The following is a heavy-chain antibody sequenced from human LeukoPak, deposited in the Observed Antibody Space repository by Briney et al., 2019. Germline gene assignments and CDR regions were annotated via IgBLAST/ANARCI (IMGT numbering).Heavy chain of an antibody. D-gene: IGHD4-17*01. J-gene: IGHJ4*02. CDR1: GYTFTSYY. V-gene: IGHV1-46*01. CDR3: ARDRVDYGDYPAYAPKHGTFDY. CDR2: INPSGGST. Sequence: ASVKVSCKASGYTFTSYYMHWVRQAPGQGLEWMGIINPSGGSTSYAQKFQGRVTMTRDTSTSTVYMELSSLRSEDTAVYYCARDRVDYGDYPAYAPKHGTFDYWGQGTLVTVSS.